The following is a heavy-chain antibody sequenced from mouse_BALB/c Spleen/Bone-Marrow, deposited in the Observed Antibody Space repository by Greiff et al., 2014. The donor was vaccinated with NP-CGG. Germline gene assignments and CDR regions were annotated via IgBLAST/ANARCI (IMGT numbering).Heavy chain of an antibody. V-gene: IGHV7-3*02. CDR3: ARDKGRVFFDY. J-gene: IGHJ2*01. CDR2: IRNKANGYTT. CDR1: GFTFTDYY. Sequence: VQLQQSGGGLVQPGGSLRLSCATSGFTFTDYYMNWVRQSPGKALEWLGFIRNKANGYTTEYSASVKSRFTISRDNSQNILYLQMNTLRVDDSATYYCARDKGRVFFDYWGQGTTLTVSS.